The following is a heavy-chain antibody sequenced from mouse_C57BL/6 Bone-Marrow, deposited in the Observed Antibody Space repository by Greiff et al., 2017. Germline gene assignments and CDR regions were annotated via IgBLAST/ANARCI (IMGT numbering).Heavy chain of an antibody. V-gene: IGHV1-69*01. CDR3: ARGAYYSNYRFAY. Sequence: QVQLQQPGAELVKPGASVKLSCKASGYTFTSYWMHWVKQRPGQGLEWIGEIDPSDSYTNYNQKFKGKFTLTVDKSSSTAYMQLSSLTSEDSAVYYCARGAYYSNYRFAYWGQGTLVTVSA. CDR1: GYTFTSYW. J-gene: IGHJ3*01. CDR2: IDPSDSYT. D-gene: IGHD2-5*01.